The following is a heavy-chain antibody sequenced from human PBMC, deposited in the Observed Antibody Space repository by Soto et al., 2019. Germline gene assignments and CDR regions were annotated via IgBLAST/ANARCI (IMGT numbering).Heavy chain of an antibody. D-gene: IGHD6-19*01. CDR2: IIPIIGTA. CDR1: GGTFSCYA. CDR3: ARDQGSGWYILDY. J-gene: IGHJ4*02. Sequence: QVQLVQSGAEVKKPGSSVKVSCKASGGTFSCYAISWVRQAPGQGLEWMGGIIPIIGTANYAQKNHGRVTITADESTSTAYMELSSLRSEDTAVYYCARDQGSGWYILDYWGQGTLVTVSS. V-gene: IGHV1-69*12.